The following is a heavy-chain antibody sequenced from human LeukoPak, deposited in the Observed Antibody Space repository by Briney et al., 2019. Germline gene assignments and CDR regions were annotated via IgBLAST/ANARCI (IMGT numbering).Heavy chain of an antibody. Sequence: ASVKVSCKASGYTFTSYYMHWVRQAPGQGLEWMGIINGNGGSTRYAQKFQGRVTMTVDMSTSTVYMELNSPRSVDTAVYYCARDALYSYSPPGDYWGQGTLVTVSS. J-gene: IGHJ4*02. CDR3: ARDALYSYSPPGDY. V-gene: IGHV1-46*01. CDR2: INGNGGST. CDR1: GYTFTSYY. D-gene: IGHD1-26*01.